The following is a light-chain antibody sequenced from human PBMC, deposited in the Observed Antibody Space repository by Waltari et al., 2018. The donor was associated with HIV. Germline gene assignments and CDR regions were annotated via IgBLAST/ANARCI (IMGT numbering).Light chain of an antibody. Sequence: QSALTQPLSASGSPGQSVTLPCNGTSSDVGGYDYVSWYQQHPGKAPKLMLYDVTKRPSGVPDRFSGSKSGSTASLTLSGLQAEDEADYYCSSYAGSNNLIFGGGTKLTVL. CDR1: SSDVGGYDY. J-gene: IGLJ2*01. CDR2: DVT. CDR3: SSYAGSNNLI. V-gene: IGLV2-8*01.